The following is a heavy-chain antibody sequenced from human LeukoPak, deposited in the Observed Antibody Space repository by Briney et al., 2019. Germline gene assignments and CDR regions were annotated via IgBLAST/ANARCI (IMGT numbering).Heavy chain of an antibody. D-gene: IGHD2-2*01. CDR1: GFTFSSYA. CDR3: AKVECSSTSCHYFDY. CDR2: ISGSGGST. Sequence: GGSLRLSCAASGFTFSSYAMSWVRQAPGKGLEWVSAISGSGGSTYYADSVKGRFTISRDNSKNTLYLQMNSLRAEDPAVYYSAKVECSSTSCHYFDYWGQGTLVTVSS. V-gene: IGHV3-23*01. J-gene: IGHJ4*02.